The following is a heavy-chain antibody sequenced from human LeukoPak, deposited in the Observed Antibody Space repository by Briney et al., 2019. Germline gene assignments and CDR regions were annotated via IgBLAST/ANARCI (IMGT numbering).Heavy chain of an antibody. J-gene: IGHJ4*02. CDR3: ARDREVVAATFDY. CDR1: GFTFSSYS. V-gene: IGHV3-21*01. D-gene: IGHD2-15*01. CDR2: ISSSSSYI. Sequence: GGSLRLSCAASGFTFSSYSMNWVRQAPGKGLDWVSSISSSSSYIYYADSVKGRFTISRDNAKNSLYLQMNSLRVEDTAVYYCARDREVVAATFDYWGQGTLVTVSS.